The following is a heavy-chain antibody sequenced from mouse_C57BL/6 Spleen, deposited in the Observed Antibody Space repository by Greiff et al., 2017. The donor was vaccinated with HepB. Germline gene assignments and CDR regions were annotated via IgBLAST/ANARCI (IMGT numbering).Heavy chain of an antibody. Sequence: EVKLMESGGGLVKPGGSLKLSCAASGFTFSDYEMHWVRQAPEKGLEWVAYISSGSSTIYYADTVKGRFTISRDNAKNTLFLQMTSLRSEDTAMYYCARRYSADYWGQGTTLTVSS. CDR3: ARRYSADY. V-gene: IGHV5-17*01. CDR2: ISSGSSTI. D-gene: IGHD2-14*01. CDR1: GFTFSDYE. J-gene: IGHJ2*01.